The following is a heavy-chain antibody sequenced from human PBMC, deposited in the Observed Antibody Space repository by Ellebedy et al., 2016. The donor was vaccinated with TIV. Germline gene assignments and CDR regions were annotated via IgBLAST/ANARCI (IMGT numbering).Heavy chain of an antibody. CDR3: ARGFTGYYYGSGSYFDL. CDR1: GFTFSSCA. V-gene: IGHV3-30*04. D-gene: IGHD3-10*01. Sequence: GESLKISCTASGFTFSSCAMRWVRQAPGRGLEWAAVISADGGSDYYADSVKGRFTISRDNSEKTLNLEITGLTPDDTAVYFCARGFTGYYYGSGSYFDLWGQGTLVTVSS. CDR2: ISADGGSD. J-gene: IGHJ1*01.